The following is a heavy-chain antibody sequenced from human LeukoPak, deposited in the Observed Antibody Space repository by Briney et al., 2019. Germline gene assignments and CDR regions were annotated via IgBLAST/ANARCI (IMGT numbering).Heavy chain of an antibody. V-gene: IGHV3-23*01. Sequence: SGGSLRLSCATSGFTFSNYGMNWVRQAPGKGLEWVSVISGTGASTYYADSVKGRFTISRDNSKSTLYLQMNSLRAEDTAVYYCAKQGDYGGTYYLLDYWGQGTLVTGSS. CDR1: GFTFSNYG. J-gene: IGHJ4*02. CDR3: AKQGDYGGTYYLLDY. D-gene: IGHD1-26*01. CDR2: ISGTGAST.